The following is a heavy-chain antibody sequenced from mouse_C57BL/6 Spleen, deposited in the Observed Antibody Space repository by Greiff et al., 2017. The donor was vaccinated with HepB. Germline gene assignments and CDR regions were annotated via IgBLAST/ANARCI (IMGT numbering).Heavy chain of an antibody. D-gene: IGHD2-5*01. CDR3: ARRAYSNYFDY. Sequence: EVQGVESGGGLVQPGGSLKLSCAASGFTFSDYGMAWVRQAPRKGPEWVAFISNLAYSIYYADTVTGRFTISRENAKNTLYLEMSSLRSEDTAMYYCARRAYSNYFDYWGQGTTLTVSS. V-gene: IGHV5-15*01. CDR1: GFTFSDYG. CDR2: ISNLAYSI. J-gene: IGHJ2*01.